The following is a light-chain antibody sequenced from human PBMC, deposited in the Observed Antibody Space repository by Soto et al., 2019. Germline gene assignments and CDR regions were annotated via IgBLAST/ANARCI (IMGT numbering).Light chain of an antibody. J-gene: IGKJ5*01. CDR2: GAS. V-gene: IGKV3-20*01. Sequence: EIVLTQSPGTLSLSPGEGATLSCRASQSVGGTFLAWYQQKGGQAPRLLIHGASNRATGIPDRFSGSGSGTDFTLTISRLEPEDFAVYYCQQYSDWPPWTFGQGTRLEIK. CDR3: QQYSDWPPWT. CDR1: QSVGGTF.